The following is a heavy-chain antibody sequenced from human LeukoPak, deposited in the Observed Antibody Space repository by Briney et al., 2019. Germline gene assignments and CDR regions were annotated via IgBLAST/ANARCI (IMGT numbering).Heavy chain of an antibody. CDR3: ARNLGSNWFDP. V-gene: IGHV4-4*07. CDR2: IHSSGST. Sequence: SETLSPTCTVSGGSISSYYWSWIRQPAGKGLEWIGRIHSSGSTNYNPSLKSRVTMSLDASKNQFSLRLTSVTAADSAVYFCARNLGSNWFDPWGQGTLVTVSS. CDR1: GGSISSYY. D-gene: IGHD1-26*01. J-gene: IGHJ5*02.